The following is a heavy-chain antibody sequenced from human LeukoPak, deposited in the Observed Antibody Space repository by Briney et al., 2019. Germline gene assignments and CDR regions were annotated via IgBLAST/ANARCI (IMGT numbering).Heavy chain of an antibody. CDR1: EFTFSSYS. Sequence: PGGSLRLSCAAFEFTFSSYSMTWVRQAPGKGLEWLAFISSSITTTYYADSVRGRFAISRDNAKYSLYLQMNSLRAEDTAVYYCARRYGDSTAYAFDIWGQGTMVTVSS. CDR3: ARRYGDSTAYAFDI. D-gene: IGHD7-27*01. CDR2: ISSSITTT. J-gene: IGHJ3*02. V-gene: IGHV3-48*04.